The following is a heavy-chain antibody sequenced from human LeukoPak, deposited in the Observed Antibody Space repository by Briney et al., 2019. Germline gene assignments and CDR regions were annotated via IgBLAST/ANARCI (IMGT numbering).Heavy chain of an antibody. CDR1: GFTFSSYA. D-gene: IGHD2-2*01. CDR3: AKDLYQLLQGGFDY. J-gene: IGHJ4*02. Sequence: GGPLRLSCAASGFTFSSYAVSWVRQAPGKGLEWVSAISGSGGSTYYADSVKGRFTISRDNSKNTLYLQMNSLRAEDTAVYYCAKDLYQLLQGGFDYWGQGTLVTVSS. V-gene: IGHV3-23*01. CDR2: ISGSGGST.